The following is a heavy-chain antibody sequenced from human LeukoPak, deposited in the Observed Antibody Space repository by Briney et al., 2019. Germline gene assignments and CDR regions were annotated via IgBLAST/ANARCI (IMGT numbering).Heavy chain of an antibody. CDR2: INPNSGGT. V-gene: IGHV1-2*02. CDR3: ASPIYSNSHDYYYMDV. CDR1: GYTFTGYY. D-gene: IGHD4-11*01. J-gene: IGHJ6*03. Sequence: GASVKDSCKASGYTFTGYYMHWVRQAPGQGLEWMGWINPNSGGTNYAQKFQGRVTMTRDTSISTAYMELSRLRSDDTAVYYCASPIYSNSHDYYYMDVWGKGTTVTVSS.